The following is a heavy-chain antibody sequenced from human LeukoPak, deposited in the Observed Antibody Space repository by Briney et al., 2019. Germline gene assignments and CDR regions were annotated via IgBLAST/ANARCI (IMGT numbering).Heavy chain of an antibody. CDR2: INHSGST. CDR3: ASRDEIGYCSGGSCYLSTTAPPGY. Sequence: ETLSLTCAVYGGSFSGYYWSWIRQPPGKGLEWIGEINHSGSTNYNPSLKSRVTISVDTSKNQFSLKLSSVTAADTAVYYCASRDEIGYCSGGSCYLSTTAPPGYWGQGTLVTVSS. J-gene: IGHJ4*02. V-gene: IGHV4-34*01. CDR1: GGSFSGYY. D-gene: IGHD2-15*01.